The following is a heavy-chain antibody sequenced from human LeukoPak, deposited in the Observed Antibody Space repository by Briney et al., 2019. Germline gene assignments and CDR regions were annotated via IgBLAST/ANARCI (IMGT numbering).Heavy chain of an antibody. CDR3: ARPNRNWNYYDY. J-gene: IGHJ4*02. V-gene: IGHV3-30*01. CDR2: ISYDGSNK. Sequence: GGSLRLSCAASGFTFSSYAMHWVRQAPGKGLEWVAVISYDGSNKYYADSVKGRFTISRDNSKNTLYLQMNSLRAEDTAVYYCARPNRNWNYYDYWGQGTLVTVSS. CDR1: GFTFSSYA. D-gene: IGHD1-20*01.